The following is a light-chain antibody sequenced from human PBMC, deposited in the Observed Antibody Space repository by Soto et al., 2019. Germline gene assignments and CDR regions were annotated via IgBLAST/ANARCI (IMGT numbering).Light chain of an antibody. V-gene: IGKV4-1*01. CDR1: QSVLYNSNNKNY. CDR2: WAS. CDR3: QQYYRPWT. Sequence: DIVMTQSPDSLAVSLGERATINCKSSQSVLYNSNNKNYLAWYQQKPGQPPKLLIYWASTRESGVPDRLSGSGSGTDFTLTISSLQAEDVAVYYCQQYYRPWTFGQGTKVEIK. J-gene: IGKJ1*01.